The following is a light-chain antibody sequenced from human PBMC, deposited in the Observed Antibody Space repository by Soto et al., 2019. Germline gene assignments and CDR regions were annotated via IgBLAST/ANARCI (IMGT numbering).Light chain of an antibody. V-gene: IGKV3-20*01. CDR1: QSVSSSY. CDR3: QQFGSSRT. J-gene: IGKJ1*01. Sequence: ETVMTQSPATLSVSPGERATLSCRASQSVSSSYFAWYQQKPGQAPRLLICDAFTRATGIPDRFSGSGSGTDFTLTISRLEPEDFAVYYCQQFGSSRTFGQGTKVDIK. CDR2: DAF.